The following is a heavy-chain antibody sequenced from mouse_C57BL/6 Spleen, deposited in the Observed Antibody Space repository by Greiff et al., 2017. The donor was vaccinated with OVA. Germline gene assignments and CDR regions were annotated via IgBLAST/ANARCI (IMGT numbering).Heavy chain of an antibody. CDR3: ARHGSSTWFAY. D-gene: IGHD1-1*01. J-gene: IGHJ3*01. V-gene: IGHV1-64*01. CDR1: GYTFTSYW. CDR2: IYPNSGST. Sequence: QVQLQQPGAELVKPGASVKLSCKASGYTFTSYWMHWVKQRPGQGLEWIGMIYPNSGSTNYNEKFKSKATLTVDKSSSTAYMQLSSLTSEDSAVYYCARHGSSTWFAYWGQGTLVTVSA.